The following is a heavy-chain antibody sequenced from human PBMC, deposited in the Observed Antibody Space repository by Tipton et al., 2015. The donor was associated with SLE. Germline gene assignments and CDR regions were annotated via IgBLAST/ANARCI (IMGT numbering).Heavy chain of an antibody. V-gene: IGHV3-23*01. Sequence: GSLRLSCEVSNFSFRNYAMTWVRQAPGKGPEWVSTIVPTGSNTYYADSVQGRFIISRDNSKDTLFLQMNNLRADDTAIYYCTTRPGFYYFHYWGQGTLVTVSS. D-gene: IGHD7-27*01. CDR1: NFSFRNYA. J-gene: IGHJ4*02. CDR3: TTRPGFYYFHY. CDR2: IVPTGSNT.